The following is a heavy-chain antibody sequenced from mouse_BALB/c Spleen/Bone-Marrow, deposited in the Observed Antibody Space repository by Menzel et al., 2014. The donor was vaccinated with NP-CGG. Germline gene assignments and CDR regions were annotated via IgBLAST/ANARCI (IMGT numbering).Heavy chain of an antibody. CDR3: ARYGLGTYFDY. D-gene: IGHD3-1*01. V-gene: IGHV14-3*02. CDR1: GFNIKDTY. Sequence: VQLQQSGAELVKPGASVKLSCTASGFNIKDTYMHWVKQRPEQGLEWIGRVDPANGNTKYDPKFQDKATITADTSSNTAYLQLSSLTSEDTAVYYCARYGLGTYFDYWGQGTTLTVSS. J-gene: IGHJ2*01. CDR2: VDPANGNT.